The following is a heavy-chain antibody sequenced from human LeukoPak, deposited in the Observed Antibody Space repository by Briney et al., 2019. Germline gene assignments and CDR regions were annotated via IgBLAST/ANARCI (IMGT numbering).Heavy chain of an antibody. CDR1: GFTFTGYY. CDR2: INPKSGGT. Sequence: EASVNVSCKASGFTFTGYYMHWVRQAPGQGLEWMGRINPKSGGTNYAQEFQGRVTMTRDTSINTAYMELSRVRSDDTAVYYCAISTSPYVIEVWTNGPLDYWGQGTLVTVSS. CDR3: AISTSPYVIEVWTNGPLDY. J-gene: IGHJ4*02. D-gene: IGHD3-22*01. V-gene: IGHV1-2*06.